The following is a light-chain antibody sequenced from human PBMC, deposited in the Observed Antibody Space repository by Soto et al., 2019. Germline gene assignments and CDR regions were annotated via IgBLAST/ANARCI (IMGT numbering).Light chain of an antibody. CDR3: QVWHSSTVV. J-gene: IGLJ2*01. CDR2: RDA. Sequence: SYELTQSLSVSVALDRTAKITCGGNDIGSTNVHWYQQKPGQAPVLVIYRDAIRPSGIPERFSGSNSGNTATLTIGRAQAGDEAHYYCQVWHSSTVVFGGGTKLTVL. CDR1: DIGSTN. V-gene: IGLV3-9*01.